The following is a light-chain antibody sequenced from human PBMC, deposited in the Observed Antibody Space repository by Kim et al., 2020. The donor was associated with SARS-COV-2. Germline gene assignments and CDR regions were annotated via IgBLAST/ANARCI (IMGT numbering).Light chain of an antibody. V-gene: IGLV1-40*01. CDR1: SSNIGAGYD. Sequence: VTISCTGSSSNIGAGYDVHWYQQLPGTAPKLLIYGNSNRPSGVPDRFSGSKSGTSAPLAITGLQAEDEADYYCQSYDSSLSVNYVFGTGTKVTVL. CDR2: GNS. J-gene: IGLJ1*01. CDR3: QSYDSSLSVNYV.